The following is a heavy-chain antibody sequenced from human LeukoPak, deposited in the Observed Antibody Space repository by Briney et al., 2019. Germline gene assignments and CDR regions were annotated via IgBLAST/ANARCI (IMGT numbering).Heavy chain of an antibody. J-gene: IGHJ5*02. CDR2: IYHSGST. CDR3: ARDGGYCSSTSCYFRRWFDP. Sequence: PSETLSLTCTVSGGSISSSVYYWGWIRQPPGKGLEWIGSIYHSGSTNYNPSLKSRVTISVDKSKNQFSLKLSSVTAADTAVYYCARDGGYCSSTSCYFRRWFDPWGQGTLVTVSS. V-gene: IGHV4-39*07. CDR1: GGSISSSVYY. D-gene: IGHD2-2*01.